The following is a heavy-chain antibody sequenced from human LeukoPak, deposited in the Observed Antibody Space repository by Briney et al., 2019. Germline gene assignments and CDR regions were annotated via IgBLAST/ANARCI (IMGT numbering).Heavy chain of an antibody. Sequence: SVKVSCKASGGTFSSYAISWVRQAPGQGLEWMGRIIPILGIANYAQKFQGRVTITADKSTSTAYMELSSLRSEDTAVYYCARADRGWGAFDIWGQGTMVTVSS. J-gene: IGHJ3*02. V-gene: IGHV1-69*04. D-gene: IGHD1-26*01. CDR1: GGTFSSYA. CDR3: ARADRGWGAFDI. CDR2: IIPILGIA.